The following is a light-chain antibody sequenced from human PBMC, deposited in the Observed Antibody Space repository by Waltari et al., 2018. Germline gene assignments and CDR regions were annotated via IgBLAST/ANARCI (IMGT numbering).Light chain of an antibody. Sequence: ASQTGSTIALSLSQEKPGQAPRVLIYSIYNRATCIPDRFSGSGSGTDFTLTINRLGPEDFAMYYCQQYDGIVVTFGGGTKVEI. J-gene: IGKJ4*01. CDR3: QQYDGIVVT. CDR1: QTGSTIA. V-gene: IGKV3-20*01. CDR2: SIY.